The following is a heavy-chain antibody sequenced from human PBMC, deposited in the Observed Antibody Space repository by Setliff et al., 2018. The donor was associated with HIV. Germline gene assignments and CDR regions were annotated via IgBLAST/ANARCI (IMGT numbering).Heavy chain of an antibody. J-gene: IGHJ3*01. CDR2: IHSSGTT. D-gene: IGHD3-3*01. CDR3: ARHKTNYDFYAFDV. CDR1: GGSFSSSTYS. V-gene: IGHV4-39*01. Sequence: PSETLSLTCTVSGGSFSSSTYSWGWIRQPPGMGLEWIGRIHSSGTTDYNPSLKSRVAMSVDTSRSQFSLKLRSVTAADTAVYYCARHKTNYDFYAFDVWGQGTMVSV.